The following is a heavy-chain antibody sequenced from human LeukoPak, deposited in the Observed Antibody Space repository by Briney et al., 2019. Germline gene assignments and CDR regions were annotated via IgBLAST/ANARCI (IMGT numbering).Heavy chain of an antibody. Sequence: SQTLSLTCTVSGGSISSGDYYWSWIRQPPGKGLEWIGYIYYSGSTYYNPSLKSRVTISVDTSKNQFSLKLSSVTAADTAVYYCARGWRDYDFWSGSAYYYYMDVWGKGTTVTVSS. D-gene: IGHD3-3*01. V-gene: IGHV4-30-4*08. J-gene: IGHJ6*03. CDR3: ARGWRDYDFWSGSAYYYYMDV. CDR1: GGSISSGDYY. CDR2: IYYSGST.